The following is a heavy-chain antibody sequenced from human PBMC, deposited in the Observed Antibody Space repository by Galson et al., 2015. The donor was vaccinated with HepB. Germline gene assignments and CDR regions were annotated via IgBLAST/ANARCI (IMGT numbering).Heavy chain of an antibody. CDR3: ARDARYFDWLPLDY. CDR1: GFTFSSYS. CDR2: ISSSSSTI. V-gene: IGHV3-48*02. Sequence: SLRLSCAASGFTFSSYSMNWVRQAPGKGLEWVSYISSSSSTIYYADSVKGRFTISRDNAKNSLYLQMNSLRDEDTAVYYCARDARYFDWLPLDYWGQGTLVTVSS. D-gene: IGHD3-9*01. J-gene: IGHJ4*02.